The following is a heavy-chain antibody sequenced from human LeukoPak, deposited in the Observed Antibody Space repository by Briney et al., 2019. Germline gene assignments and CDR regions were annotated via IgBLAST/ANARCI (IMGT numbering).Heavy chain of an antibody. V-gene: IGHV3-48*01. Sequence: PGGSLTLSCAASGFTFSSYSMNWVRQAPGKGLEWVSYISSSSSTIYYADSVKGRFTISRDNAKNSLYLQMNSLRAEDTAVYYCANPGYSSGWWSVNFDYWGQGTLVTVSS. D-gene: IGHD6-19*01. J-gene: IGHJ4*02. CDR2: ISSSSSTI. CDR3: ANPGYSSGWWSVNFDY. CDR1: GFTFSSYS.